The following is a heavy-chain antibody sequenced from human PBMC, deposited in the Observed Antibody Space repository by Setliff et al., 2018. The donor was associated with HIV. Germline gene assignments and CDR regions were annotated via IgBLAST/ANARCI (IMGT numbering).Heavy chain of an antibody. CDR1: GGSINNYY. CDR3: TGDYNSGSYRFDY. CDR2: IYPNGSP. D-gene: IGHD3-10*01. Sequence: SETLFLTCTVSGGSINNYYWSWIRQPPGKGLEWIGYIYPNGSPDYPSGNIVYNPSFRSQATLSLDTSKNQFSLKLTSVTAADAAVYYCTGDYNSGSYRFDYWGQGTPVTVSS. V-gene: IGHV4-4*08. J-gene: IGHJ4*02.